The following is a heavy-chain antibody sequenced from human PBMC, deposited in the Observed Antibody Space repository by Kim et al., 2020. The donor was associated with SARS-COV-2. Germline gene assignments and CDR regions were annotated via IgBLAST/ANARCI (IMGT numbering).Heavy chain of an antibody. CDR3: TTPNYDILTGYPNWFDP. CDR1: GFTFSNAW. D-gene: IGHD3-9*01. V-gene: IGHV3-15*01. CDR2: IKSKTDGGTT. J-gene: IGHJ5*02. Sequence: GGSLRLSCAASGFTFSNAWMSWVRQAPGKGLEWVDRIKSKTDGGTTDYAAPVKGRFTISRDDSKNTLYLQMNSLKTEDTAVYYCTTPNYDILTGYPNWFDPWGQGTLVTVSS.